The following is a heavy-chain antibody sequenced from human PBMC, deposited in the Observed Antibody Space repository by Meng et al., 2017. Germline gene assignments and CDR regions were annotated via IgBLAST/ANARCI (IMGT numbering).Heavy chain of an antibody. J-gene: IGHJ4*02. D-gene: IGHD6-19*01. CDR2: INHSGST. Sequence: QVQLQHGGAGRLKPSETLSLTCAVYVGSFSGYYWSWIRQPPGKGLEWIGEINHSGSTNYNPSLKSRVTISVDTSKNQFSLKLSSVTAEDTAVYYCAKVPVAGIIGTLDYWGQGTLVTVSS. V-gene: IGHV4-34*01. CDR3: AKVPVAGIIGTLDY. CDR1: VGSFSGYY.